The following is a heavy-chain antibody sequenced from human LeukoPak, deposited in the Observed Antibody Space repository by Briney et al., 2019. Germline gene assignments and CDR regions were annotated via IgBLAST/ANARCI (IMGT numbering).Heavy chain of an antibody. CDR1: GGSISSYY. J-gene: IGHJ4*02. V-gene: IGHV4-59*01. CDR2: LYYSGST. Sequence: PSETLSLTCTVSGGSISSYYWSWIRQPPGKGLEWIGYLYYSGSTNYNPSLKSRVTISVDTSKNQFSLKLSSVTAADTAVYYCARDRDGLFDYWGQGTLVTVSS. CDR3: ARDRDGLFDY. D-gene: IGHD5-24*01.